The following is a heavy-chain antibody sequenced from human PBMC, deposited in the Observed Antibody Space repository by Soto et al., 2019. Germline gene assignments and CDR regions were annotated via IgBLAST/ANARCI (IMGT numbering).Heavy chain of an antibody. CDR3: GKDVGDYVPYYYGVDV. Sequence: QVQLVESGGGVVQPGTSLRLSCAASGFTFKTHAIHWVRQAPGKGLEWMAVIAYDGNEKFYADSVKGRFTISRDNSKNALYLQINTLRNEDTAVYYCGKDVGDYVPYYYGVDVWGQGTTVTVSS. V-gene: IGHV3-30*18. J-gene: IGHJ6*02. D-gene: IGHD1-26*01. CDR2: IAYDGNEK. CDR1: GFTFKTHA.